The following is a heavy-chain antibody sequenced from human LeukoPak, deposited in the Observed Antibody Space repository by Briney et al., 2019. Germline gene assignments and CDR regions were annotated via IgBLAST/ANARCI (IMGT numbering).Heavy chain of an antibody. CDR3: ARVPGSGWSSSFDY. V-gene: IGHV3-30*04. D-gene: IGHD6-19*01. CDR2: ISYDGSNK. Sequence: PGGSLRLSCAASGFIFSSYAMHWVRQAPGKGLEWVAVISYDGSNKYYADSVKGRFTISRDNSKNTLYLQMNSLRAEDTAVYYCARVPGSGWSSSFDYWGQGTLVTVSS. CDR1: GFIFSSYA. J-gene: IGHJ4*02.